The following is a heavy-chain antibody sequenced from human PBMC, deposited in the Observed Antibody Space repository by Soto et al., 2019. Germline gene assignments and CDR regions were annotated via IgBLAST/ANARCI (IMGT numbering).Heavy chain of an antibody. CDR1: GGSVSSGSYY. CDR3: ARIKIASRGWWFDY. D-gene: IGHD6-19*01. CDR2: IYYSGST. V-gene: IGHV4-61*01. Sequence: QVQLQESGPGLVKPSETLSLTCTVSGGSVSSGSYYWSWIRQPPGKGLEWIGHIYYSGSTNYNPSLKSRVTMSLDTSKNQFSLKLSSGNAADTAVYYCARIKIASRGWWFDYWGQGTLVTVSS. J-gene: IGHJ4*02.